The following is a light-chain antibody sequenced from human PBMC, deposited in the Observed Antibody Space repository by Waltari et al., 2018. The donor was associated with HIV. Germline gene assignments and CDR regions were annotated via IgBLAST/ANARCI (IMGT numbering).Light chain of an antibody. CDR1: ISNIGNNY. Sequence: QSVLTQPPSVSAAPGQKVTISCSGSISNIGNNYVSWYQHLPGTAPNLLIYVDDKRYPGIPDRISASKSGTSATLASTGLQTGDEADYYCASWDSSLSVLFGGGTKLAVL. CDR3: ASWDSSLSVL. J-gene: IGLJ2*01. V-gene: IGLV1-51*02. CDR2: VDD.